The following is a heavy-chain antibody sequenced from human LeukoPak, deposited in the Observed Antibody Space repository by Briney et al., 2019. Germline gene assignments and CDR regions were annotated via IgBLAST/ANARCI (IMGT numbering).Heavy chain of an antibody. CDR1: GGTFSSYA. J-gene: IGHJ4*02. V-gene: IGHV1-69*06. CDR2: SIPIFGTA. D-gene: IGHD4-17*01. CDR3: ASALTTSTVTTGEH. Sequence: SVKVSCKASGGTFSSYAISWVRQPPGQGLEWMGSSIPIFGTANYAQKFQGRVTITADKSTGTAYMELSSLRSEDTAVYYWASALTTSTVTTGEHWGQGTRDTVSS.